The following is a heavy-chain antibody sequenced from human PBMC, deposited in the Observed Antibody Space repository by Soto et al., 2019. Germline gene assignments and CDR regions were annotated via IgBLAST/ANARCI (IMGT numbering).Heavy chain of an antibody. D-gene: IGHD4-4*01. CDR3: ARGSTVSLKYALFGSFDP. CDR2: ISSSSSTI. Sequence: WSLRRSCAASGFTFRSYSMNWVRQAPGKGLEWVSYISSSSSTIYYADSVKGRFTISRDNAKNSLYLQMNSLRDEDTAVYYCARGSTVSLKYALFGSFDPWGPGPLVTVSS. CDR1: GFTFRSYS. V-gene: IGHV3-48*02. J-gene: IGHJ5*02.